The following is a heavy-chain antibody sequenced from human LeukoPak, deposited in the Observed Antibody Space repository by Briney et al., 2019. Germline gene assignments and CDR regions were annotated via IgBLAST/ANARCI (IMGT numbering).Heavy chain of an antibody. D-gene: IGHD5-12*01. J-gene: IGHJ4*02. CDR1: GVTFRSYG. V-gene: IGHV3-30*03. CDR3: TTKVIRGNSGDDYDD. CDR2: ISSDGNDK. Sequence: GGPLRLSCAASGVTFRSYGMHWVRQAPGKGLEWVALISSDGNDKLYGDPVRGRFTISRDDSKSTLYLQMNSLRAEDTAVYYCTTKVIRGNSGDDYDDWGQGTLVTVSS.